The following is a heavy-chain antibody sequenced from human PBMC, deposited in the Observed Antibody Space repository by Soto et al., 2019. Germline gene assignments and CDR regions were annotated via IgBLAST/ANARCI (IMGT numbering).Heavy chain of an antibody. J-gene: IGHJ5*02. CDR3: ARYGAGGSSSWYDWFDP. Sequence: QVQLVHSGAEVKKPGASVKVSCKASGYTFTSHDINWVRQATGQGLEWMGWMNPNSGNTGYAQKFQGRVTMIRNTAIRTACMELSSLRSEVTAVYYCARYGAGGSSSWYDWFDPWGQGTLVTVSS. CDR2: MNPNSGNT. V-gene: IGHV1-8*01. CDR1: GYTFTSHD. D-gene: IGHD6-13*01.